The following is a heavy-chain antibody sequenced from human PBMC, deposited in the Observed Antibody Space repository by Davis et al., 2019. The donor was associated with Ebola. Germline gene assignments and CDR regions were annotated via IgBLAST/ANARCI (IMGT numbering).Heavy chain of an antibody. CDR3: ARDMTRAVDFWSGFYFFDS. D-gene: IGHD3-3*01. J-gene: IGHJ4*02. V-gene: IGHV1-46*01. CDR1: GYTFTSYY. CDR2: INPSSGST. Sequence: ASVKVSCKASGYTFTSYYIHWLRQAPGEGLEWMGVINPSSGSTSYSQRLQGRVTMTSDTSTSTVNMELTSLRSEDTAVYYCARDMTRAVDFWSGFYFFDSWGQGTLVIVSS.